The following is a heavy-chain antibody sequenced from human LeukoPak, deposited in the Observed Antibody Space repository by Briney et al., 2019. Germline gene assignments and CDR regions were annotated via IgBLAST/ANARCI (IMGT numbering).Heavy chain of an antibody. D-gene: IGHD1-26*01. CDR2: ISGSGAGT. V-gene: IGHV3-23*01. CDR3: AREPGSDAAVRSYFDY. Sequence: GGSLRLSCAASGFTFSSHTMSWVRQAPGKGLEWVSDISGSGAGTYYADSVKGRFTISRDSSKNTLFLQMKSLRAEDTAAYYCAREPGSDAAVRSYFDYWGQGTLVTVSS. CDR1: GFTFSSHT. J-gene: IGHJ4*02.